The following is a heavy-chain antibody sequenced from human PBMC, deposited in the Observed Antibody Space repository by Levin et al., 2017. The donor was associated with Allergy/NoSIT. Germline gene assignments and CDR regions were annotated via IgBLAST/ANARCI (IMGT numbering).Heavy chain of an antibody. CDR1: GYTFTSYG. CDR3: ARTEQWLVLGFDP. CDR2: ISAYNGNT. V-gene: IGHV1-18*01. Sequence: GESLKISCKASGYTFTSYGISWVRQAPGQGLEWMGWISAYNGNTNYAQKLQGRVTMTTDTSTSTAYMELRSLRSDDTAVYYCARTEQWLVLGFDPWGQGTLVTVSS. J-gene: IGHJ5*02. D-gene: IGHD6-19*01.